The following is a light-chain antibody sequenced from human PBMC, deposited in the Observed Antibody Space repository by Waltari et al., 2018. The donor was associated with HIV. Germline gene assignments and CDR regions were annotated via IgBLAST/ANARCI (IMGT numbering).Light chain of an antibody. Sequence: QSALTQPASVSGSPGQSITISCTGTSSDTGNYNLVYWYQLYPGKAPKLIIYEDNNPPSGVSNRFSGSKSADTASLTISGLQTEDEADYYCCAYAGGLEFGGGTKLTVL. J-gene: IGLJ2*01. CDR2: EDN. CDR1: SSDTGNYNL. V-gene: IGLV2-23*01. CDR3: CAYAGGLE.